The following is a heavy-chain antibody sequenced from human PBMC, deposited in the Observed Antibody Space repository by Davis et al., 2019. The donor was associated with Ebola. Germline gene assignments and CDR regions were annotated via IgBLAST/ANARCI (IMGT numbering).Heavy chain of an antibody. J-gene: IGHJ6*02. CDR3: ARYYDSGMDV. CDR1: GFTFSGYS. Sequence: GESLKISCAASGFTFSGYSMNWVRQAPGKGLEWVSSISSSSSYIYYADSVKGRFTISRDNSKNTLYLQMNSLRAEDTAVYYCARYYDSGMDVWGQGTTVTVSS. V-gene: IGHV3-21*04. CDR2: ISSSSSYI.